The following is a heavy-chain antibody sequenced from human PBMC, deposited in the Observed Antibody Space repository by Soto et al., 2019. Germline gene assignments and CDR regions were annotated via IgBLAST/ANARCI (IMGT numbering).Heavy chain of an antibody. D-gene: IGHD3-22*01. CDR2: LIPIFGTA. CDR1: GGIFSDYS. J-gene: IGHJ5*02. Sequence: SVKVSCRASGGIFSDYSINWVRPAPGQGLEWLGGLIPIFGTANCAQKVQRRVSITAAVSTTTAYMELSSLKSEDTAVYYCARGWDHYDSSGLRTWFDPWGQGTLVTVSS. CDR3: ARGWDHYDSSGLRTWFDP. V-gene: IGHV1-69*13.